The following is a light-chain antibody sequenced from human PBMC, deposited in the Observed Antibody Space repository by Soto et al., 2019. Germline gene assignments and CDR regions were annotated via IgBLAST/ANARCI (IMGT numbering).Light chain of an antibody. V-gene: IGKV1-27*01. CDR1: QGISNY. CDR2: AAS. CDR3: QKYNSALFT. Sequence: DNQMTQSPSSLSASVGDRVTITCRASQGISNYLAWYQQKPGKVPKLLIYAASTLQSGVPSRFSGSGSGTEFTLTISSLQPEDVATYYCQKYNSALFTFGPGTKVDIK. J-gene: IGKJ3*01.